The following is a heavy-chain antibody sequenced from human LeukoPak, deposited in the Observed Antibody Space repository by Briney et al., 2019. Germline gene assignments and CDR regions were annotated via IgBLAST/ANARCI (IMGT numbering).Heavy chain of an antibody. J-gene: IGHJ3*02. Sequence: SQTLSLTCAISGDSFSSNRAAWNWIRQAPGIGLEWRGRTYYRTKWYNDYAVSVKSRITINPATPKNKFSLQLNSVTPEDTAVYYCARDVDPAGNNAFDIWGQGTMVTVSS. CDR2: TYYRTKWYN. D-gene: IGHD2/OR15-2a*01. CDR1: GDSFSSNRAA. V-gene: IGHV6-1*01. CDR3: ARDVDPAGNNAFDI.